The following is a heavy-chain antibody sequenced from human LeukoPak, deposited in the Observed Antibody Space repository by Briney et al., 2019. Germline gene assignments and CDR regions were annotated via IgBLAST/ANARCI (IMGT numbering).Heavy chain of an antibody. CDR3: ARRLYSYGLYYFDY. CDR1: GFTFSSYA. V-gene: IGHV3-20*04. Sequence: GRSLRLSCAASGFTFSSYAMHWVRQAPGKGLEWVSGINWNGGSTGYADSVKGRFTISRDNAKNSLYLQMNSLRAEDTALYYCARRLYSYGLYYFDYWGQGTLVTVSS. J-gene: IGHJ4*02. CDR2: INWNGGST. D-gene: IGHD5-18*01.